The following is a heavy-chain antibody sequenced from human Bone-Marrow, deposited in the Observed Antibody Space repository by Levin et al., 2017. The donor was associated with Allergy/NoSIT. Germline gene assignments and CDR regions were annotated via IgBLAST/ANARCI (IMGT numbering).Heavy chain of an antibody. CDR2: IFDTGST. J-gene: IGHJ4*02. D-gene: IGHD1-26*01. Sequence: RASETLSLTCTVSGGSISNYYWTWVRQPPGKELEWIGYIFDTGSTKYNPSLKSRVTMSVDTSKNQFSLQLSSMTSADTGVYYCAREQWELPLIDYWGQGTLVTVSS. CDR3: AREQWELPLIDY. V-gene: IGHV4-59*01. CDR1: GGSISNYY.